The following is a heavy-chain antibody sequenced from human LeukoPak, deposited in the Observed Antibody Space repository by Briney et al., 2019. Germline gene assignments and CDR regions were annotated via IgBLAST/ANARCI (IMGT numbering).Heavy chain of an antibody. CDR1: GFTFSSYW. J-gene: IGHJ3*02. Sequence: GGSLRLSCAASGFTFSSYWMSWVRQAPGKGLEWVANIKQDGSEKYYVDSVKGRFTISRDNAKNSLYLQMNSLRAEDTAVYYCAREPTYYDYVWGSYRYTPAAFDTWGQGTMVTVSS. V-gene: IGHV3-7*01. D-gene: IGHD3-16*02. CDR3: AREPTYYDYVWGSYRYTPAAFDT. CDR2: IKQDGSEK.